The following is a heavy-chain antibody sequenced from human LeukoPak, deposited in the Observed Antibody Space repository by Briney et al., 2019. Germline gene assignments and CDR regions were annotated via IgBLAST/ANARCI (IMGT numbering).Heavy chain of an antibody. D-gene: IGHD2-2*03. V-gene: IGHV3-74*01. Sequence: PGGSLRLSCAASGFTFSSYWMHWVRQAPGEGLVWVSRINTDGSSTSYADSVKGRFTISRDDAKNTLYLQMNSLRAEDTAVYYCARDGYCSSTSCYPDYWGQGTLVTVSS. J-gene: IGHJ4*02. CDR1: GFTFSSYW. CDR2: INTDGSST. CDR3: ARDGYCSSTSCYPDY.